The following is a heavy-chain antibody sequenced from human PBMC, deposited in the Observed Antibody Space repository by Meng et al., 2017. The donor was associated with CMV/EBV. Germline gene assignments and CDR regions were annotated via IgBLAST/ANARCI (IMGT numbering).Heavy chain of an antibody. Sequence: SVKVSCKASGGTFSSYAISWVRQAPGQGLEWMGGIIPIFGTANYAQKFQGRVTITTDESTSTAYMELSSLRSEDTAVYYCARDVWSIFGVVIKEVGMDVWGQGTTVTVSS. V-gene: IGHV1-69*05. D-gene: IGHD3-3*01. J-gene: IGHJ6*02. CDR1: GGTFSSYA. CDR2: IIPIFGTA. CDR3: ARDVWSIFGVVIKEVGMDV.